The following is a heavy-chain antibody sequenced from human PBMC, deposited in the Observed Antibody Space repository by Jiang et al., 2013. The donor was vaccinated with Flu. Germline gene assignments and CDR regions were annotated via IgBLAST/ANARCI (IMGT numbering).Heavy chain of an antibody. CDR3: ARETYYYDSGESYDSRVWYLDV. V-gene: IGHV2-5*02. D-gene: IGHD3-22*01. Sequence: KPTQTLTLTCSFSGLSLTNSGLGVAWIRQSPGKAPEWLAVIYWDEDRRYNPFLENRLSITKDTSENQVFLTMTNMDPVDTATYYCARETYYYDSGESYDSRVWYLDVWGRGTPVTVSS. CDR1: GLSLTNSGLG. J-gene: IGHJ2*01. CDR2: IYWDEDR.